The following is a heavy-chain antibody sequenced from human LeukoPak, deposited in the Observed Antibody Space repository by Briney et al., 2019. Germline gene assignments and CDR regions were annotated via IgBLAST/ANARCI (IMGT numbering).Heavy chain of an antibody. D-gene: IGHD4-17*01. CDR2: ISWNSGSI. J-gene: IGHJ4*02. Sequence: GGSLRLSCAASGFTFDDYAMHWVRQAPGKGLEWVSGISWNSGSIGYADSVKGRFTISRDNAKNSLYLQMNSLRAEDTAVYYCARVGSTTVTTAYWGQGTLVTVSS. CDR1: GFTFDDYA. V-gene: IGHV3-9*01. CDR3: ARVGSTTVTTAY.